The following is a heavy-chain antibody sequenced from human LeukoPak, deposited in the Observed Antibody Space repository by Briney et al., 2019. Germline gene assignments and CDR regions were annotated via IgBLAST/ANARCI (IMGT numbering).Heavy chain of an antibody. Sequence: TGGSLRLSCAASGFTFSSYAMSWVRQTPGKGLEWVAATSSSDAGTYHADSVRGRFTISRDNSKNTLYLQMNSLRAEDTAVYYCARGASVVAGSDNALDIWGQGTMVTVSS. CDR1: GFTFSSYA. V-gene: IGHV3-23*01. D-gene: IGHD6-19*01. J-gene: IGHJ3*02. CDR3: ARGASVVAGSDNALDI. CDR2: TSSSDAGT.